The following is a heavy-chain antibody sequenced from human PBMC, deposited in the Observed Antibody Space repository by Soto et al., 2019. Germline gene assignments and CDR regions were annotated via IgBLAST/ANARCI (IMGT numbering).Heavy chain of an antibody. V-gene: IGHV1-8*01. J-gene: IGHJ6*03. CDR1: GYTFTSYD. Sequence: GXSVKVSFNASGYTFTSYDINLVRQATGQGLEWMGWMNPNSGNTGYAQKFQGRVTMTRNTSMSTAYMELSSLRSEDTAVYYCARPTAMVISGYYYYYYMDVWGKGTTVTVSS. D-gene: IGHD5-18*01. CDR3: ARPTAMVISGYYYYYYMDV. CDR2: MNPNSGNT.